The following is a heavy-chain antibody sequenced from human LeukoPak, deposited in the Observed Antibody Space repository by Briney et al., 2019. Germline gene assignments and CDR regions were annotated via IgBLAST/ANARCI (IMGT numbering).Heavy chain of an antibody. V-gene: IGHV4-61*08. CDR1: GGSISSGGYS. CDR3: ARVGGYSYGYGSPSSPYYYYYYGMDV. D-gene: IGHD5-18*01. CDR2: IYYSGST. J-gene: IGHJ6*02. Sequence: SETLSLTCAVSGGSISSGGYSWSWIRQPPGKGLEWIGYIYYSGSTNYNPSLKSRVTISVDTSKNQFSLKLSSVTAADTAVYYCARVGGYSYGYGSPSSPYYYYYYGMDVWGQGTTVTVSS.